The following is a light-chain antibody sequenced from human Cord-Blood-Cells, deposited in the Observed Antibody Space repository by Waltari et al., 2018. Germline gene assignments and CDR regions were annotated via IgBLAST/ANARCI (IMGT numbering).Light chain of an antibody. Sequence: QSALTQPASVSGSPGQSTTTSWTGTSSHVGGDNYLSWYQQHPGKAPKLIIYDVSNRPSGVSIRFSGSKSGNTASLTISGLQAEDEADYYCSSYTSSSTGVFGTGTKVTVL. J-gene: IGLJ1*01. CDR1: SSHVGGDNY. V-gene: IGLV2-14*01. CDR2: DVS. CDR3: SSYTSSSTGV.